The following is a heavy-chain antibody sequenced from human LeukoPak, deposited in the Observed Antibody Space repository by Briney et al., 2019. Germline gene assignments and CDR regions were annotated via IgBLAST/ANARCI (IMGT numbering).Heavy chain of an antibody. J-gene: IGHJ4*02. CDR1: GYTFTGYY. V-gene: IGHV1-2*02. D-gene: IGHD3-22*01. CDR3: AKDPNRYDSSIYYCAY. CDR2: INPNSGGT. Sequence: ASVKVSCKASGYTFTGYYMHWVRQAPGQGLEWMGWINPNSGGTNYAQKFQGRVTMTRDTSISTAYMELSRLRSDDTAVYYCAKDPNRYDSSIYYCAYWGQGTLVTVSS.